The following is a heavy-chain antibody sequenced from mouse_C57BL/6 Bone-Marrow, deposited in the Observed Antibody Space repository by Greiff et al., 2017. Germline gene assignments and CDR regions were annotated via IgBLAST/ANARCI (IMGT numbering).Heavy chain of an antibody. J-gene: IGHJ2*01. D-gene: IGHD1-1*01. CDR3: ARERVYYYYFDY. CDR1: GYTFTDYY. Sequence: QVQLQQSGPELVKPGASVKMSCKASGYTFTDYYMHWVKQKPGRGLEWIGRIDPNSGGTKYNEKFKSKATLTVDKPSSTAYMQLSSLTSEESAVYYCARERVYYYYFDYWGQGTTLTVSS. V-gene: IGHV1-72*01. CDR2: IDPNSGGT.